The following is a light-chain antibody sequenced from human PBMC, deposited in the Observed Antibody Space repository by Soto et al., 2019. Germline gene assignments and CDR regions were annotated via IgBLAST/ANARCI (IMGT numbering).Light chain of an antibody. CDR1: QSVSSSY. Sequence: EIVLTQSPGTLSLSPGERATLSCRASQSVSSSYLAWYQKKPGQAPRLLIYGASSRATGIPDRFSGSGSGTDFTLTISRLEAEDFAVYYCQHCGSSPANTFGQGTKLEIK. CDR2: GAS. J-gene: IGKJ2*01. CDR3: QHCGSSPANT. V-gene: IGKV3-20*01.